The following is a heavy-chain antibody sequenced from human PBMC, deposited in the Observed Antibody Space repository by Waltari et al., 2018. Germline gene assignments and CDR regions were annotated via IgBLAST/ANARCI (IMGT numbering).Heavy chain of an antibody. CDR1: AYSITSGYY. CDR3: VGATMELFYYYYYMDV. V-gene: IGHV4-38-2*02. J-gene: IGHJ6*03. Sequence: QVQLQESGPGLVKPSETLSLTCTVSAYSITSGYYWGWIRQPPGKGLEWIGSGYHSGSTYSNPSLKSRVTISIDTSKNQFSLKLRSVTAADTAVYYCVGATMELFYYYYYMDVWGKGTTVTISS. CDR2: GYHSGST. D-gene: IGHD5-12*01.